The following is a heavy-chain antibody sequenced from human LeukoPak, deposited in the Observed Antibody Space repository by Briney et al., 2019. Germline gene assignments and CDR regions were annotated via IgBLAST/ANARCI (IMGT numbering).Heavy chain of an antibody. D-gene: IGHD3-10*01. CDR3: TSYYYGSGSSVGAFDY. Sequence: PGGSLKLSCAASGSTFSGSAMHWVRQASVKDLEWVGRIRSKANNFATAYAASVRGRFTISRDDSKNTAYLQMTSLKTEDTAVYYCTSYYYGSGSSVGAFDYWGQGTLVTVSS. J-gene: IGHJ4*02. CDR2: IRSKANNFAT. V-gene: IGHV3-73*01. CDR1: GSTFSGSA.